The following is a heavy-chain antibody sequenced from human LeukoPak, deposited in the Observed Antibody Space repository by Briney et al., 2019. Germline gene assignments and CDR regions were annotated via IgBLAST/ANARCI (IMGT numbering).Heavy chain of an antibody. CDR2: IKRDGSEK. D-gene: IGHD2-2*02. J-gene: IGHJ4*02. CDR1: GFTFSTYW. V-gene: IGHV3-7*03. Sequence: GVSLRLSCAASGFTFSTYWMSWVRQAPGKGLECVANIKRDGSEKYYVDSVKGRFTIFRDDAKSSLYLQMNSLRAEDTAVYFCARVYTGNRWHFGYWGQGTLVTVSS. CDR3: ARVYTGNRWHFGY.